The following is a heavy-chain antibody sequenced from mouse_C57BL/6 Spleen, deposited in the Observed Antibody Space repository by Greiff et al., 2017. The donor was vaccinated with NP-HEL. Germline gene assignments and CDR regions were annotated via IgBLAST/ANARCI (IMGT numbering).Heavy chain of an antibody. CDR3: ARQRTTVVAFDY. CDR2: ISGGGGNP. D-gene: IGHD1-1*01. J-gene: IGHJ2*01. Sequence: DVMLVESGGGLVKPGGSLKLSCAASGFTFSSYTMSWVRQTPEKRLAWVATISGGGGNPYYPDSVKGRFTIAIDNAKSTRYLQMSSLRSEDTALYYRARQRTTVVAFDYRGQGTTLTVSS. V-gene: IGHV5-9*01. CDR1: GFTFSSYT.